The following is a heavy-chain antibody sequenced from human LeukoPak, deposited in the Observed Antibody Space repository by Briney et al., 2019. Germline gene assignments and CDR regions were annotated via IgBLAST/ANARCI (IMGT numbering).Heavy chain of an antibody. CDR1: GFTFSSYS. D-gene: IGHD2-2*02. J-gene: IGHJ4*02. Sequence: GGSLRLSCAASGFTFSSYSMNWVRQAPGKGLEWVSSISSSSSYIYYADSVKGRFTISRDNAKNSLYLQMNSLRAEDTALYYCARAIGVTCISTSCYSFDYWGQGTLVTVSS. V-gene: IGHV3-21*04. CDR3: ARAIGVTCISTSCYSFDY. CDR2: ISSSSSYI.